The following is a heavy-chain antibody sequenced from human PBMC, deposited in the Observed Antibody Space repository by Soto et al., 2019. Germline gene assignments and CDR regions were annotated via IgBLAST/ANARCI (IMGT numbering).Heavy chain of an antibody. Sequence: QVQLVESGGGVVQPGRSLRLSCAASGFTFSDFGMHWVRQAPGKGLEWVAIISNDGSKRYHADSVKGRFTISRDNSKNTLYLQMNSLRAEDTAVYSCAKDRGWAPFDDWGQGTLVSVSS. CDR1: GFTFSDFG. D-gene: IGHD6-19*01. J-gene: IGHJ4*02. V-gene: IGHV3-30*18. CDR2: ISNDGSKR. CDR3: AKDRGWAPFDD.